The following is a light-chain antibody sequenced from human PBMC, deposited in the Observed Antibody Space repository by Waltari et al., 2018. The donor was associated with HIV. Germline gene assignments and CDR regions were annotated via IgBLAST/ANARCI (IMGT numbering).Light chain of an antibody. CDR2: DVT. V-gene: IGLV2-23*02. J-gene: IGLJ1*01. CDR3: CSFAGSNFV. CDR1: RRVVGAYDY. Sequence: QSALTQPASVSGSPGQAIPISCTGSRRVVGAYDYISWYQQHPGTAPKLIISDVTERPSGISNRFSGSKSGTTASLTISGLQAEDEAEYFCCSFAGSNFVFGSGTKVTVL.